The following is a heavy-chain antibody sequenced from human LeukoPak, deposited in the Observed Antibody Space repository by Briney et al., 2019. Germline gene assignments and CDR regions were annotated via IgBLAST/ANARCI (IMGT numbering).Heavy chain of an antibody. D-gene: IGHD3-22*01. J-gene: IGHJ4*02. Sequence: SETLSLTCTVSGGSISSSSYYWGWIRQPPGKGLEWIGSIYYSGSTYYNPFLKSRVTISVDTSKNQFSLKLSSVTAADTAVYYCARRKVVVDYWGQGTLVTVSS. CDR1: GGSISSSSYY. V-gene: IGHV4-39*01. CDR2: IYYSGST. CDR3: ARRKVVVDY.